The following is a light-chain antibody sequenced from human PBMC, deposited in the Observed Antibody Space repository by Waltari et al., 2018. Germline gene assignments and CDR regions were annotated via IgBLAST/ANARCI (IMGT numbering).Light chain of an antibody. Sequence: QTVVTHEPSLTVSPGRTVTLTCASSTGAVTSGFSPNWFQQNPGQTPRSPIYSTNNRHSWTPARFSGSLFGGKTVLTLADVQPEDEADYYCLLYYGGAWVFGGGTRLTVL. V-gene: IGLV7-43*01. CDR2: STN. J-gene: IGLJ3*02. CDR3: LLYYGGAWV. CDR1: TGAVTSGFS.